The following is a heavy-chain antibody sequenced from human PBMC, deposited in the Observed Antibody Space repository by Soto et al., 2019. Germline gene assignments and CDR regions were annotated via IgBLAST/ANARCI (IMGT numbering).Heavy chain of an antibody. CDR3: ARTNDAFGGAFDF. V-gene: IGHV3-33*01. J-gene: IGHJ3*01. Sequence: QVHLVESGGGVVQPGRSLRLSCVVSGFTFDNFGMNWVRQAPGKGLEWVASIWYDGSKSYYGESVEGRFSIARDNSKDTLYLQMNSLRAEDTAVYYCARTNDAFGGAFDFWGRGTPVTVSP. CDR2: IWYDGSKS. D-gene: IGHD3-16*01. CDR1: GFTFDNFG.